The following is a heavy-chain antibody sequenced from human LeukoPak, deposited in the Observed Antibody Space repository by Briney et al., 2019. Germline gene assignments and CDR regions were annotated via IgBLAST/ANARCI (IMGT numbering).Heavy chain of an antibody. D-gene: IGHD4-17*01. CDR3: AKADYGDFAFDY. CDR1: GFTFSNYP. V-gene: IGHV3-23*01. CDR2: ITRSGGDT. Sequence: GGTLSLSCEASGFTFSNYPMSWVRNAPGMGMERVAAITRSGGDTYYEDSVKGRFTIFRDNSKNTLSLQMNSLRAEDKAVYYCAKADYGDFAFDYWGQGTLVTVSS. J-gene: IGHJ4*02.